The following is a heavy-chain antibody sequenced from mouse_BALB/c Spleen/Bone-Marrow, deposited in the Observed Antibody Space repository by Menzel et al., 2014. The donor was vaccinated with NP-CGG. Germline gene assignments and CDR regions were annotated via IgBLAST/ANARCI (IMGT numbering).Heavy chain of an antibody. CDR3: ARYYYAMDY. J-gene: IGHJ4*01. CDR2: IDPANGNT. V-gene: IGHV14-3*02. Sequence: EVQVVESGAELVKPGASVKLSCTASGFNIXDTYMHWVKQRPEQGLEWIGRIDPANGNTKYDPKFQGKATITADTSSNTAYLQLSSLTSEDTAVYYCARYYYAMDYWGQGTSVTVSS. CDR1: GFNIXDTY.